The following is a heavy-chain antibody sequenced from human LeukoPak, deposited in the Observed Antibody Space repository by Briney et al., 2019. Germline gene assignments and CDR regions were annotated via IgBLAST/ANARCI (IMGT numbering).Heavy chain of an antibody. J-gene: IGHJ6*03. V-gene: IGHV4-4*07. CDR1: GGSISSYY. CDR2: IYISETT. D-gene: IGHD6-13*01. CDR3: AKDSGLGIAAARYYYYMDV. Sequence: PSETLSLTCTVSGGSISSYYWSWIRQPAGKGLEWIGRIYISETTIYNPSLRSRVTMSVDTSKNQFSLKLSSVTAADTAVYYCAKDSGLGIAAARYYYYMDVWGKGTTVTISS.